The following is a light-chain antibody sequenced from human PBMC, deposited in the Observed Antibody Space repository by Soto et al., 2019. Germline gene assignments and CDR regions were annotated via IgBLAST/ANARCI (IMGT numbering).Light chain of an antibody. CDR2: DVT. CDR3: CSYAGSYTWV. CDR1: SSDVGGYKH. J-gene: IGLJ3*02. V-gene: IGLV2-11*01. Sequence: QSALTQPRSVSGSPGQPVTISCTGTSSDVGGYKHVSWYRQHPGKAPKLMISDVTKRPSGVPDRFSGSKSGNTASLTISGLQAEDEADYYCCSYAGSYTWVFGGGTKLTVL.